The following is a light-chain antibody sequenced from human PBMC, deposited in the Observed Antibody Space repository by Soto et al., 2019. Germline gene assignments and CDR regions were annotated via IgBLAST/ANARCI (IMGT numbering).Light chain of an antibody. V-gene: IGKV1-5*01. CDR3: QQYETFSGT. CDR2: DAS. CDR1: QSISSW. Sequence: DGQMTQTPSTLSASVGERASSTCRASQSISSWLAWYQQKPGEAPKLLIYDASALPRGVPSRFSGSGSGTKFTLTIASLQPDDFATYYCQQYETFSGTFGPGTKVDIK. J-gene: IGKJ1*01.